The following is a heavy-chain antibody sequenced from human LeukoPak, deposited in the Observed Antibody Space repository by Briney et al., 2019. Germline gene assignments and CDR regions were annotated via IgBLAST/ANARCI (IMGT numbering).Heavy chain of an antibody. Sequence: PSESLSPTRAVYGGSFSGYCWSWIRQPAGKWLEWIGEINHNGSTNYNPSLKSRVTISVDTSKNQFSLKLSSVTGADTAVYYCARGQLGYCSSTSCYGAKNWFEPWGQGTLVTVSS. CDR2: INHNGST. CDR1: GGSFSGYC. CDR3: ARGQLGYCSSTSCYGAKNWFEP. V-gene: IGHV4-34*01. D-gene: IGHD2-2*01. J-gene: IGHJ5*02.